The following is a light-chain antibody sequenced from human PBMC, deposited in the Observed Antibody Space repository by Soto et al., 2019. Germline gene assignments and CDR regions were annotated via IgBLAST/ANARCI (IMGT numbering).Light chain of an antibody. CDR2: DAS. CDR3: QQSYSNPRT. CDR1: QVFSTY. Sequence: DIQMPQSPSSLSASVGDRVTMTCRASQVFSTYLKCYQQKPGEAPNLLIYDASSLQGVVPARISGSGSATDFTLTICILQPEDFATYYCQQSYSNPRTFGHGTKVEIK. V-gene: IGKV1-39*01. J-gene: IGKJ1*01.